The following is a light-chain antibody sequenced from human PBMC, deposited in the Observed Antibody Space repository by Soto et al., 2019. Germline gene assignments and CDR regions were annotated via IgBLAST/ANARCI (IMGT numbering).Light chain of an antibody. CDR3: SSYAGTKNYVV. V-gene: IGLV2-8*01. CDR1: SSDVGGYNY. Sequence: QSALTQPPSASGSPGQSVTISCTGTSSDVGGYNYVSWYQQHPGKAPKLMIYEVNKRPSGVPDRFSGSKSGNTASLTVSGLQAEDEADYHCSSYAGTKNYVVFGGGTKLTVL. CDR2: EVN. J-gene: IGLJ2*01.